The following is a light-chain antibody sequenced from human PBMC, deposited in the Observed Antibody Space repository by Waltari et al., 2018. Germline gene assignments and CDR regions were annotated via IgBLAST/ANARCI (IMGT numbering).Light chain of an antibody. V-gene: IGLV2-14*03. CDR3: SSQSTKNGVI. J-gene: IGLJ2*01. CDR1: SSDVGGDAS. Sequence: QSALTQPASVSGSPGQSITISCTGSSSDVGGDASVSWYEDHPGPAPKVIIYDVNKRPSVVSDRFSGSKSGNTASLTISGLQAEDEATFYCSSQSTKNGVIFGGGTKVTVL. CDR2: DVN.